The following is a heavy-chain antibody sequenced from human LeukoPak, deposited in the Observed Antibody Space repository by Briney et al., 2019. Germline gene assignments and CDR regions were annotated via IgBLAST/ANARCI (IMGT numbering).Heavy chain of an antibody. V-gene: IGHV4-34*01. CDR3: ARDKRLLLRTYFDY. CDR1: GGSFSGYY. CDR2: INHSGST. J-gene: IGHJ4*02. Sequence: PSETLSLTCAVYGGSFSGYYWSWIRQPPGKGREWIGEINHSGSTNYNPSLKSRVTISVDTSKNQFSLKLSSVTAADTAVYYCARDKRLLLRTYFDYWGQGTLVTVSS. D-gene: IGHD3-22*01.